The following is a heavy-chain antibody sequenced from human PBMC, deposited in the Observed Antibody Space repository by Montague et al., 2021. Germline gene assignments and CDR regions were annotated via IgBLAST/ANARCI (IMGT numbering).Heavy chain of an antibody. CDR3: ARTPKFRENEGNYYYSALDV. V-gene: IGHV4-39*01. CDR2: IYYSGST. D-gene: IGHD2-21*01. Sequence: SETLSLTCNVSGGAISSSSCYWGWIRQPPGKGPEWIGSIYYSGSTYYSPSLKSRVTISADTSQKQFSPKLRSVTAADTAVYYCARTPKFRENEGNYYYSALDVWGQGTTVTVSS. J-gene: IGHJ6*02. CDR1: GGAISSSSCY.